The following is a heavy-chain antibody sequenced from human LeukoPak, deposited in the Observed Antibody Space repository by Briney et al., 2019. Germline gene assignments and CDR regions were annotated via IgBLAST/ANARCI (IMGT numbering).Heavy chain of an antibody. CDR1: GFNFSSYG. D-gene: IGHD3-22*01. J-gene: IGHJ4*02. CDR2: IRHDGSNK. CDR3: AKAGTYYFDSTEDY. V-gene: IGHV3-30*02. Sequence: GGSLRLSCAASGFNFSSYGMHWVRQAPGKGLEWVAFIRHDGSNKYYADSVKGRTTISRDNSKNTLYLQMNSLRAEDTAVYYCAKAGTYYFDSTEDYWGQGTLVTVSS.